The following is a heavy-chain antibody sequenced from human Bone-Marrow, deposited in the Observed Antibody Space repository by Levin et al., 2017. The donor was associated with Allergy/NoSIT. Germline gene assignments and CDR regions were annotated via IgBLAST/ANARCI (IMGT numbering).Heavy chain of an antibody. Sequence: GESLKISCAASGFSFSTYWMHWVRQVPGKGLVWVSRIKGDGSSTSYADSVKGRFTISRDNAKNTLYLQMNSLRGEDTAVYYCVRDDYFSYWGQGTLVTVSS. CDR2: IKGDGSST. CDR3: VRDDYFSY. V-gene: IGHV3-74*01. J-gene: IGHJ4*02. CDR1: GFSFSTYW.